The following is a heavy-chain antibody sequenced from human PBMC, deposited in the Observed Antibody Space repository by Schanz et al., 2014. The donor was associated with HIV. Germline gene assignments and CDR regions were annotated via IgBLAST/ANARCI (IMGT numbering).Heavy chain of an antibody. V-gene: IGHV4-30-4*01. CDR3: ASLDYYDSGSYSFDY. CDR2: IYYSGST. Sequence: VQLQESGPGLVKPSQTLSLTCAVSGGSLSSGDYYWSWIRQPPGKGLEWIGYIYYSGSTYYTPSXRSRVTVSVDTSKNQFSLNLTSATAADTAVYYCASLDYYDSGSYSFDYWGQGTLVTVSS. D-gene: IGHD3-10*01. CDR1: GGSLSSGDYY. J-gene: IGHJ4*02.